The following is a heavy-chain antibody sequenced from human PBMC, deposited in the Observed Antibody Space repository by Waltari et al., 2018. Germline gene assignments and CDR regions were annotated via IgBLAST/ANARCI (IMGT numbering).Heavy chain of an antibody. V-gene: IGHV6-1*01. Sequence: QVQLQQSGPGLGKRSPPLSLPCATSGDRVSSNSATRHWSRQSPSRGHEWLGRTYYRSKSYTDDAMSVKRRITINPDPSQKLFSLQLKSVTPEYTAVYYCANAGITVFGVVGGALASGGQGTLVTVSS. D-gene: IGHD3-3*01. CDR1: GDRVSSNSAT. CDR2: TYYRSKSYT. J-gene: IGHJ5*01. CDR3: ANAGITVFGVVGGALAS.